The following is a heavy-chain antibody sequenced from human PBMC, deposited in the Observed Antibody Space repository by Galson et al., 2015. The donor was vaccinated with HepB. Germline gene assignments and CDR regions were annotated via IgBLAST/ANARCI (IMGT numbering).Heavy chain of an antibody. CDR1: GGTFSSYA. CDR3: ASVLAYCGGDCYWVYFQH. CDR2: IIPILGKA. Sequence: SVKVSCKASGGTFSSYAISWVRQAPGQGLEWMGRIIPILGKANYAQKFQGRVTITADKSTSTAYMELSSLRSEDTAVYYCASVLAYCGGDCYWVYFQHWGQGTLVTVSS. J-gene: IGHJ1*01. V-gene: IGHV1-69*04. D-gene: IGHD2-21*01.